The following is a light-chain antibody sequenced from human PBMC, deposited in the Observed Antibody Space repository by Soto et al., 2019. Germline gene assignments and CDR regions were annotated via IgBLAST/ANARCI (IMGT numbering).Light chain of an antibody. J-gene: IGKJ1*01. CDR3: QQRDSWPRT. CDR1: QRISRS. CDR2: DTS. Sequence: EIVLTQSPATLSLSPGERATLSCRASQRISRSLAWYQHKPGQAPRLLIFDTSNRATGIPASFSGSGSGTDFTLTISSLEPEDFAIYYCQQRDSWPRTFGQGTKVEIK. V-gene: IGKV3-11*01.